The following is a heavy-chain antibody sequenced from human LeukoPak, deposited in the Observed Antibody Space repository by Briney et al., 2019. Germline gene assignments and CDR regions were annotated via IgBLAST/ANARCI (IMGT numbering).Heavy chain of an antibody. CDR1: GFTFSSYG. Sequence: PGGYLRRSCAASGFTFSSYGMHWVRQAPGKGLEWVAVISFDGNNKYYADSVKGRFTISRDNSKNRLYLQMNSLRAEDTAVYYCAKDHYDTGGTYSFDPWGQGTLVTVSS. J-gene: IGHJ5*02. CDR2: ISFDGNNK. V-gene: IGHV3-30*18. CDR3: AKDHYDTGGTYSFDP. D-gene: IGHD2-8*02.